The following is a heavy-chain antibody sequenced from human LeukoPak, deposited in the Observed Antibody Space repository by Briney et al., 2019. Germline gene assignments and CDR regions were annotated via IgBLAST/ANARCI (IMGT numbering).Heavy chain of an antibody. CDR2: IIPILGIA. Sequence: ASVKASCKASGGTFSSYAISWVRQAPGQGLEWMGRIIPILGIANYAQKFQGRVTITADKSTSTAYMELSSLRSEDTAVYYCARVSSGWYSRLLDYWGQGTLVTVSS. V-gene: IGHV1-69*04. CDR1: GGTFSSYA. J-gene: IGHJ4*02. CDR3: ARVSSGWYSRLLDY. D-gene: IGHD6-19*01.